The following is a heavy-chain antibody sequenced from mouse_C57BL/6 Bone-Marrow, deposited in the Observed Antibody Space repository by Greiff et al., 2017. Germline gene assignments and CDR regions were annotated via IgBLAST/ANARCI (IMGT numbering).Heavy chain of an antibody. D-gene: IGHD1-1*01. CDR1: GYTFTSYW. CDR3: TRGDYGIIPLYAMDY. V-gene: IGHV1-53*01. Sequence: QVQLQQPGTELVKPGASVKLSCKASGYTFTSYWMHWVKQRPGQGLEWIGNINPSNGGTNYNEKFKSKATLTVDKSSRTAYMQLSSLTSEDSAVYYCTRGDYGIIPLYAMDYWGQGTSVTVSS. CDR2: INPSNGGT. J-gene: IGHJ4*01.